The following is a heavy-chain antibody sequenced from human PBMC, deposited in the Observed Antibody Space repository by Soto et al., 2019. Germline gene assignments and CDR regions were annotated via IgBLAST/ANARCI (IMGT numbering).Heavy chain of an antibody. CDR3: ARGPTYIVVVIAAAPTGFDP. CDR2: INHSGST. Sequence: SGTLSLTCAVYGGSFSGYYWSWIRQPPGKGLEWIGEINHSGSTNYNPSLKSRVTISVDTSKNQFSLKLSSVTAADTAVYYCARGPTYIVVVIAAAPTGFDPLGQEDVLTISS. J-gene: IGHJ5*02. CDR1: GGSFSGYY. D-gene: IGHD2-15*01. V-gene: IGHV4-34*01.